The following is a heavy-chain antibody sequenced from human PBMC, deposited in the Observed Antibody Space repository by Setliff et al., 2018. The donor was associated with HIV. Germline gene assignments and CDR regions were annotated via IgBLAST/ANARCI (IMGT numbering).Heavy chain of an antibody. J-gene: IGHJ4*02. Sequence: SETLSLTCAVYGGSFSGFYWNWVRQPPGKGLEWIGEINHSGSTNYNPSLKSRVTISVDTSKNQFSLRLSSVIAADTAVYYCARGPPGSSIGWYVGYWGQGTLVTVSS. CDR2: INHSGST. V-gene: IGHV4-34*01. CDR1: GGSFSGFY. D-gene: IGHD6-19*01. CDR3: ARGPPGSSIGWYVGY.